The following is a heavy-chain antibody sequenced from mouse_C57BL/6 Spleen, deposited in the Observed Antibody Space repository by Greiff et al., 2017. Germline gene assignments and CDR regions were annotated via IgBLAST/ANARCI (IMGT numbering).Heavy chain of an antibody. CDR1: GYTFTSYW. Sequence: VQLQQPGTELVKPGASVKLSCKASGYTFTSYWMHWVKQRSGQGLEWIGNINPSNGGTNYNEKFKSKATLTVDKSSSTAYMQLSSLTSEDSAVYYCALITTVVATGYYAMDYWGQGTSVTVSS. CDR2: INPSNGGT. J-gene: IGHJ4*01. V-gene: IGHV1-53*01. CDR3: ALITTVVATGYYAMDY. D-gene: IGHD1-1*01.